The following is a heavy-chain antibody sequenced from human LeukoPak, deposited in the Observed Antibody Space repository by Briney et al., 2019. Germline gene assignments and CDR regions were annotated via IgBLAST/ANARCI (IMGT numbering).Heavy chain of an antibody. V-gene: IGHV4-34*01. CDR3: ARLMVRGVGPYYYYCMDV. CDR1: GGSFSGYY. CDR2: INHSGST. J-gene: IGHJ6*03. Sequence: SETLSLTCAVYGGSFSGYYWSWIRQPPGKGLEWIGEINHSGSTNYNPSLKSRVTISVDTSKNQFSLKLSSVTAADTAVYYCARLMVRGVGPYYYYCMDVWGKGTTVTISS. D-gene: IGHD3-10*01.